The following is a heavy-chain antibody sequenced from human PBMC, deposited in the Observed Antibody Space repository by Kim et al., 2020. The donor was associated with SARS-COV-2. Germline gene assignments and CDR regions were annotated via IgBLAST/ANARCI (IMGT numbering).Heavy chain of an antibody. D-gene: IGHD6-6*01. Sequence: TSYADSVKGRFTIARDNSKNTLFLQMSSLRADDTAIYYCARTSSTFKFPTWGQGTLVTVSS. CDR3: ARTSSTFKFPT. CDR2: T. J-gene: IGHJ5*02. V-gene: IGHV3-53*01.